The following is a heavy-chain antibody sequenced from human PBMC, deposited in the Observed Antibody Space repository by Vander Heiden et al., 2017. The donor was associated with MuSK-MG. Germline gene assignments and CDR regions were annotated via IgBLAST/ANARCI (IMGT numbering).Heavy chain of an antibody. CDR3: ARELNYYGSGSYLAARVGYFDY. J-gene: IGHJ4*02. CDR2: IYYSGST. CDR1: GGSISSYY. Sequence: QVQLQASGPGLVKPSKTLSLTCTASGGSISSYYWSWIRQPPGKGLEWIGYIYYSGSTNYNPSHKSRVAISVDTSKNQCSLKLSSVTAADTAVYYCARELNYYGSGSYLAARVGYFDYWGQGALVTVSS. D-gene: IGHD3-10*01. V-gene: IGHV4-59*01.